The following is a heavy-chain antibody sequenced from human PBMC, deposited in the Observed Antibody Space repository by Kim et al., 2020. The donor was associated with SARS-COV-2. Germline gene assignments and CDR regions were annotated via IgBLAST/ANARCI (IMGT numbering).Heavy chain of an antibody. Sequence: GGSLRLSCSASGFTFSDHAIHWVRRTPGKGLQYVSATTRDGDGSFYADSVKDRFTIFRDNSKNTLFLQMSGLRIEDTAIDYCVRYGLMYGAVHWGQGTLVSVS. CDR3: VRYGLMYGAVH. D-gene: IGHD2-8*01. V-gene: IGHV3-64D*06. J-gene: IGHJ1*01. CDR2: TTRDGDGS. CDR1: GFTFSDHA.